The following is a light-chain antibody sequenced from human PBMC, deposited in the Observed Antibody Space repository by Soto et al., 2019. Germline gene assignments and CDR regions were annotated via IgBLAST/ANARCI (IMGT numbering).Light chain of an antibody. CDR1: QSVSSY. J-gene: IGKJ4*01. V-gene: IGKV3-11*01. CDR3: QQRSNWLCNT. Sequence: EIVLTQSPATLSLSPGERATLSCRASQSVSSYLAWYQQKPGQAPRLLIYDASNRATGIPARFSGSGSGTDFTLTISSLEPEDFAVYYCQQRSNWLCNTFGGGTKVEIK. CDR2: DAS.